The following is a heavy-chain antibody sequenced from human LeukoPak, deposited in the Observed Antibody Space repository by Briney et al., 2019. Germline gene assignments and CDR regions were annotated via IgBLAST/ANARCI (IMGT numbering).Heavy chain of an antibody. D-gene: IGHD2-21*02. J-gene: IGHJ2*01. Sequence: PSETLSLTCAVYGGSFSGYYWGWIRQPPGKGLEWIGSIYYSGSTYYNPSLKSRVTISVDTSTNQFSVNLRSVTAADTAVYYCARVYCNGDCYRFSVVWYFDLWGRGTLVTVSS. V-gene: IGHV4-34*01. CDR2: IYYSGST. CDR3: ARVYCNGDCYRFSVVWYFDL. CDR1: GGSFSGYY.